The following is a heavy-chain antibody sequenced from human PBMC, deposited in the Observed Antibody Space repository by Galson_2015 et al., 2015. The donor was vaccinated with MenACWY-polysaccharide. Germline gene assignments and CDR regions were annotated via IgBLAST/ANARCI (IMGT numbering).Heavy chain of an antibody. D-gene: IGHD6-6*01. V-gene: IGHV3-23*01. CDR3: AKAHIAARPDRRMVYYYYMDV. Sequence: LRLSCAASGFPFSSYAMNWVRQAPGPGLEWVSAISDSDGRTYYADSVKGRFTISRDNSRNTLYLQRNSLRAEDTAVYYCAKAHIAARPDRRMVYYYYMDVWGKGTTVTVSS. J-gene: IGHJ6*03. CDR2: ISDSDGRT. CDR1: GFPFSSYA.